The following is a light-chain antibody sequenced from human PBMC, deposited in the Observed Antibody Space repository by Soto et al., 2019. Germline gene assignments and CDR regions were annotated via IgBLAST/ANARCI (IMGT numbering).Light chain of an antibody. CDR1: QTIGSW. CDR3: QEYKSYSPYT. CDR2: RAS. V-gene: IGKV1-5*03. Sequence: DIQLTQFPSTLSASIGDRVTITCRATQTIGSWLAWYQQKPEKAPKLLIYRASSLETGVPSRFSGSGSGTEFTLTISSLQPDDFASYYCQEYKSYSPYTFGQGTRLEIK. J-gene: IGKJ2*01.